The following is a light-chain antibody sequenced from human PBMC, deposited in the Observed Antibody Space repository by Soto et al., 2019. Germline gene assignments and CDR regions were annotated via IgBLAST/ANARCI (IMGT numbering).Light chain of an antibody. CDR2: EAS. CDR1: QSVAGAY. V-gene: IGKV3-20*01. Sequence: DIVTTQSPGQLSLSPLDRATLSCRASQSVAGAYVALYQQRPGQAPRLLISEASSRATGIPDRFSGSGSGTDFTLTIDRLEPEDFAMYYCQQHGSSPITFGQGTRLDI. CDR3: QQHGSSPIT. J-gene: IGKJ5*01.